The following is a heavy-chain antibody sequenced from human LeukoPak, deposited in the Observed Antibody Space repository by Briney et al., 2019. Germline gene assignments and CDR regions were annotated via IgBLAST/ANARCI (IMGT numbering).Heavy chain of an antibody. J-gene: IGHJ6*02. V-gene: IGHV3-48*03. D-gene: IGHD3-22*01. Sequence: GGSLRLSCAASGFTFSSYEMNWVHQAPGKGLEWVSYISSSGSTIYYADSVKGRFTISRDNAKNSLYLQMNSLRAEDTAVYYCARDPGDYDSSGMDVWGQGTTVTVSS. CDR1: GFTFSSYE. CDR3: ARDPGDYDSSGMDV. CDR2: ISSSGSTI.